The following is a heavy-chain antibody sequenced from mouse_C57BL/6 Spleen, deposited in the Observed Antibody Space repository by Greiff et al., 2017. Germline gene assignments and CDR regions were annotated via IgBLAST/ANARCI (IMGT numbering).Heavy chain of an antibody. CDR2: LSPSNGGT. Sequence: QVQLQQPGTELVKPGASVKLSCKASGYTFTSYWMHWVKQRPGPGLEWIGNLSPSNGGTNYTETFKSKATLTVDKSSSTAYLQLSSLTSEDAAVEYCAREGDGYDGPFAYWGQGTLVTVSA. J-gene: IGHJ3*01. V-gene: IGHV1-53*01. D-gene: IGHD2-2*01. CDR3: AREGDGYDGPFAY. CDR1: GYTFTSYW.